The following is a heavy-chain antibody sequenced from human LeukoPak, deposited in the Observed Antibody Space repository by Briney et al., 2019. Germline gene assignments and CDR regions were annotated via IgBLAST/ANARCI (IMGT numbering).Heavy chain of an antibody. CDR2: IHRSDGST. V-gene: IGHV3-11*01. CDR3: ARGHWQLEI. CDR1: GFIFSDYF. Sequence: PGGSLRLSCAASGFIFSDYFMSWIRQAPGKGLEWVSYIHRSDGSTYYADSVKGRFSISRDNTKNSLFLQVDSLTADDTAVYYCARGHWQLEIWGQGILVTDSS. J-gene: IGHJ4*01. D-gene: IGHD6-6*01.